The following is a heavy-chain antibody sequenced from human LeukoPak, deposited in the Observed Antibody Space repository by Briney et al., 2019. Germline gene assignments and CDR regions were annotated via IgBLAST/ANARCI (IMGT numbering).Heavy chain of an antibody. D-gene: IGHD2-2*01. CDR2: IKQDGSEK. J-gene: IGHJ4*02. V-gene: IGHV3-7*03. CDR3: AKDGRKNDIVVVPAATDY. CDR1: GFTFSSYW. Sequence: SGGSLRLSCAASGFTFSSYWMSWVRQAPGKGLEWVANIKQDGSEKYYVDSVKGRFTISRDNAKNSLYLQMNSLRAEDTAVYYCAKDGRKNDIVVVPAATDYWGQGTLVTVSS.